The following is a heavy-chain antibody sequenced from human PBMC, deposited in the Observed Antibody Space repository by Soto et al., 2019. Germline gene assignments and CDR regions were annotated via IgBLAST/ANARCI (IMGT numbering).Heavy chain of an antibody. CDR3: AKDDAGHPDF. V-gene: IGHV1-2*04. Sequence: ASVKVSCKASGYTFTGYYMHWVRQAPGQGLEWIGWINPNSGGTNYAQKFQDWVTITRDTSITTAYMELSGLKSDDTAVYFCAKDDAGHPDFWGQGTLVTVSS. D-gene: IGHD6-13*01. J-gene: IGHJ4*02. CDR1: GYTFTGYY. CDR2: INPNSGGT.